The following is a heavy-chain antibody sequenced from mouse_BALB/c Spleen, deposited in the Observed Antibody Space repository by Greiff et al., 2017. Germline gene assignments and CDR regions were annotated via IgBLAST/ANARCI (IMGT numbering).Heavy chain of an antibody. CDR1: GFTFSSYG. CDR3: ARHRENPNYYDY. V-gene: IGHV5-6*01. D-gene: IGHD3-3*01. CDR2: ISSGGSYT. J-gene: IGHJ2*01. Sequence: EVKVVESGGDLVKPGGSLKLSCAASGFTFSSYGMSWVRQTPDKRLEWVATISSGGSYTYYPDSVKGRFTISRDNAKNTLYLQMSSLKSEDTAMYYCARHRENPNYYDYWGQGTTLTVSS.